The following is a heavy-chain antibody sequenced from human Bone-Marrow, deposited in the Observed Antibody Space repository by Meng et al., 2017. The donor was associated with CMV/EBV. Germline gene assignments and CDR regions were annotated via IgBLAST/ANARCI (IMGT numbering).Heavy chain of an antibody. J-gene: IGHJ3*01. V-gene: IGHV3-23*01. CDR3: VTYDSSDV. CDR1: GFSFSKYA. Sequence: GESLKISCEPSGFSFSKYAMTWVRQAPGKRLEWVSSVTSDGTTHYAGSVKGQFTISRDNSKDTMFLQMNSLRAEDTAIYYCVTYDSSDVWGQGTMVTVSS. CDR2: VTSDGTT.